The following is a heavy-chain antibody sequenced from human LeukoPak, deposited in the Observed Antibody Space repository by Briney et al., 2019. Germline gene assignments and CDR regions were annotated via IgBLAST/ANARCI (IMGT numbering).Heavy chain of an antibody. Sequence: PGGSLRLSCAASGFTFSNAWMSWVRQAPGKGLVWVSRIKSDGSTTTYADSVKGRFTISRDNAKNTLYLQMNSLRAEDTAVYYCARRAAALDAFDIWGQGTTVTVSS. J-gene: IGHJ3*02. CDR2: IKSDGSTT. CDR1: GFTFSNAW. V-gene: IGHV3-74*01. CDR3: ARRAAALDAFDI. D-gene: IGHD6-25*01.